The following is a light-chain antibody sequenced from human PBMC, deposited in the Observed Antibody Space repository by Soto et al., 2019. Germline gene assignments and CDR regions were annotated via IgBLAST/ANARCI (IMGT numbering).Light chain of an antibody. V-gene: IGKV1-5*03. CDR3: QQYNSYSRT. CDR2: EAF. Sequence: DIQMTQSPSTLSASVGDRVTITCRASQSINSWLAWYHQKPGKAPKLLIYEAFSLESGVPSRFSGSRSGTEFILTISSLQPDDFATYYCQQYNSYSRTFGQGTKVAIK. J-gene: IGKJ1*01. CDR1: QSINSW.